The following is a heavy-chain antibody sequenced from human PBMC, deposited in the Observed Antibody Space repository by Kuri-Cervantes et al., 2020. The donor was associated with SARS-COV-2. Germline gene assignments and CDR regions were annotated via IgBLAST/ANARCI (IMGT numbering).Heavy chain of an antibody. CDR1: GYTFTSYY. D-gene: IGHD3-3*01. CDR3: AYGGYYGPLPYYYGMDV. V-gene: IGHV1-46*03. Sequence: ASVKVSCKASGYTFTSYYMHWVRQAPGQGLEWMGIINPSGGSTSYEQKFQGRVTITADESTSTAYMELSSLRSEDTAVYYCAYGGYYGPLPYYYGMDVWGQGTTVTVSS. CDR2: INPSGGST. J-gene: IGHJ6*02.